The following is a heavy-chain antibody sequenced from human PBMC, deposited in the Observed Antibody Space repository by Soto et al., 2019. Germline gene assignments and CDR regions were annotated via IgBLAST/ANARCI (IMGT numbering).Heavy chain of an antibody. J-gene: IGHJ6*02. CDR1: GYTFTGYY. D-gene: IGHD6-6*01. Sequence: ASVKVSCKASGYTFTGYYMHWVRQAPGQGLEWMGWINPNSGGTNYAQKFQGWVTMTRDTSISTAYMELSRLRSDDTAVYYCAIRGGGSSSSYYYGMDVWGQGTTVTVSS. CDR2: INPNSGGT. V-gene: IGHV1-2*04. CDR3: AIRGGGSSSSYYYGMDV.